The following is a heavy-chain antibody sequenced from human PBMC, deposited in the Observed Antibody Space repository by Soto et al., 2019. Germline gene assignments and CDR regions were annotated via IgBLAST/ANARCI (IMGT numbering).Heavy chain of an antibody. J-gene: IGHJ4*02. D-gene: IGHD3-10*01. V-gene: IGHV4-30-4*01. CDR1: GGSVSSGDYY. CDR3: ARDQTLFGIPFDH. CDR2: IFYTGST. Sequence: PSETLSLTCTVSGGSVSSGDYYWSWIRQPPGKGLEFIGYIFYTGSTYYSPSLESRVFISIDTSKNQFSLRLTSVTAADTAIYYCARDQTLFGIPFDHWGRGTLVTVSS.